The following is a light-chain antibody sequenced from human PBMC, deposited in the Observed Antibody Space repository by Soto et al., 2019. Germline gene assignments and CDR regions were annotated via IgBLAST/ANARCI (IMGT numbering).Light chain of an antibody. J-gene: IGKJ5*01. Sequence: DIVLTQSPATLSLSPGERSTLAFSSSQSIDTYLAWYQQKPGQAPRLLIYDASTRATGIPARFSGSGSGTESTLTISSLQSEDFAVYYCQQYNNWPPITFGQGTRLEIK. CDR2: DAS. CDR1: QSIDTY. CDR3: QQYNNWPPIT. V-gene: IGKV3-15*01.